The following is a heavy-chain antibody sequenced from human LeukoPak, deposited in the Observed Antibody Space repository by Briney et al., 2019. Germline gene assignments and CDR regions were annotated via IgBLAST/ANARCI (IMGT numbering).Heavy chain of an antibody. D-gene: IGHD3-3*01. CDR1: GGSISSYY. CDR2: IYYGGST. V-gene: IGHV4-59*08. Sequence: PSETLSLTCTVSGGSISSYYWSWIRQPPGKGLEWIGYIYYGGSTNYNPSLKSRVTISVDTSKNQFSLKLSSVTAADTAVYYCARHHYDFWSGYQDAFDIWGQGTMVTVSS. J-gene: IGHJ3*02. CDR3: ARHHYDFWSGYQDAFDI.